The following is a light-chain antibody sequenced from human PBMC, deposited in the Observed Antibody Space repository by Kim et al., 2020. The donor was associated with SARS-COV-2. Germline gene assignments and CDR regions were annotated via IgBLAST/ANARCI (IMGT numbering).Light chain of an antibody. Sequence: EIVLTQSPGTLSLSPGERATLSCRASQSVSSSYLAWYQQKPGQPPRLLIYGAFSRATAIPDRFSGSGSGTDFTLTISRLEPEDFAVYYCQQYDSSHPITFGQGTRLEIK. CDR1: QSVSSSY. CDR3: QQYDSSHPIT. V-gene: IGKV3-20*01. J-gene: IGKJ5*01. CDR2: GAF.